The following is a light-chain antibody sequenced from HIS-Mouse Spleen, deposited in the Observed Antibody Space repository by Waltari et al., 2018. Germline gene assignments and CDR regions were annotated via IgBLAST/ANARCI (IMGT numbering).Light chain of an antibody. V-gene: IGLV2-14*03. CDR2: DVS. Sequence: QSALTQPASVSGSPGQSITIHCTGTSSDVGGYNSVSWYQQHPGKAPKLMSYDVSNRPSGVSNRFSGSKSGNTASLTISGLQAEDEADYYCSSYTSSSTLVVFGGGTKLTVL. J-gene: IGLJ2*01. CDR1: SSDVGGYNS. CDR3: SSYTSSSTLVV.